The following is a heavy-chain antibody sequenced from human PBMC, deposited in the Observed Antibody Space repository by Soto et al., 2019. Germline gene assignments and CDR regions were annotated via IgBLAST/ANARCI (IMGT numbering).Heavy chain of an antibody. CDR3: AREATKYCSSTGCSNYYYYYGMDV. CDR1: GYTFTSYD. CDR2: MNPNSGNT. J-gene: IGHJ6*02. D-gene: IGHD2-2*01. Sequence: QVQLVQSGAEVKKPGASVKVSCKASGYTFTSYDINWVRQATGQGLEWMGWMNPNSGNTGYAQKLRGRGTMPRTTCISTAYMGLSSMRSEDTAVYYCAREATKYCSSTGCSNYYYYYGMDVWGQGTTVTVSS. V-gene: IGHV1-8*01.